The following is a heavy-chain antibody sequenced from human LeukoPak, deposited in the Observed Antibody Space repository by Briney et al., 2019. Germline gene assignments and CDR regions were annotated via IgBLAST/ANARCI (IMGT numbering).Heavy chain of an antibody. CDR2: INGDGSTK. CDR1: GFTFSTYW. D-gene: IGHD5-12*01. Sequence: SGGSLRLSCAASGFTFSTYWMHWVRQPPGKGLVWVSRINGDGSTKTYADSVKGRFTISRDNAKNTVYLQMNSLRAEDTAVYYCASQGGYAIDYWGQGTLVTVSS. V-gene: IGHV3-74*01. J-gene: IGHJ4*02. CDR3: ASQGGYAIDY.